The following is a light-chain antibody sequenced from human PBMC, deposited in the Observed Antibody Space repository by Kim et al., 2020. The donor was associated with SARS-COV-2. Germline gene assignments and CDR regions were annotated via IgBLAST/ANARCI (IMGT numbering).Light chain of an antibody. CDR1: NNNVGNRG. CDR3: SAWDSSLSAVV. J-gene: IGLJ2*01. V-gene: IGLV10-54*01. Sequence: RQTATLTCTGNNNNVGNRGAAWLQQHQGHPPKLLFYRTNNRPSGISERFSASRSGNAASLTITGLQPDDGADYYCSAWDSSLSAVVFGGGTQLTVL. CDR2: RTN.